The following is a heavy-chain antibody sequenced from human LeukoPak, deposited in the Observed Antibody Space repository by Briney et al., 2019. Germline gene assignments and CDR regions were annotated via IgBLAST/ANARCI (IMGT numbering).Heavy chain of an antibody. CDR1: GYSFTRNG. CDR2: IYPGDSDT. V-gene: IGHV5-51*01. CDR3: ARHGGTSVDALDI. Sequence: GESLKISCKGSGYSFTRNGIGWVRQMPGKGLEWMGIIYPGDSDTRYSPSFQGQVTISADKSISTAYLQWSSLKASDTAMYYCARHGGTSVDALDIWGQGTMVTVSP. D-gene: IGHD4-23*01. J-gene: IGHJ3*02.